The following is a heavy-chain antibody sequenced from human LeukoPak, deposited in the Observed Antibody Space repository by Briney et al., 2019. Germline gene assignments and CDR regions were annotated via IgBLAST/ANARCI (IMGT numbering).Heavy chain of an antibody. CDR2: IYSGGST. Sequence: PGGSLRLSCVVSGFTFSSYSMSWVRQAPGKGLEWVSVIYSGGSTYYADSVKGRFTISRDKSKNTVYLQMNSLRFEDTAMYYCARNWFDPWGQGTLVTVSS. CDR3: ARNWFDP. V-gene: IGHV3-53*05. J-gene: IGHJ5*02. CDR1: GFTFSSYS.